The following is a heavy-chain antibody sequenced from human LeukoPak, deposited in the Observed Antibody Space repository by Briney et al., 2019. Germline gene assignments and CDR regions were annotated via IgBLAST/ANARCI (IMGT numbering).Heavy chain of an antibody. J-gene: IGHJ5*02. CDR2: ISSSCSYI. D-gene: IGHD4-17*01. CDR1: GFTFSSYS. V-gene: IGHV3-21*01. Sequence: GGSLRLSCAASGFTFSSYSMNWVRQAPGKGLEWVSSISSSCSYIYYADSVKGRFTISRDNAKNSLYLQMNSLRAEDTAVYYCARSPTTVTPYWFDPWGQGALVTVSS. CDR3: ARSPTTVTPYWFDP.